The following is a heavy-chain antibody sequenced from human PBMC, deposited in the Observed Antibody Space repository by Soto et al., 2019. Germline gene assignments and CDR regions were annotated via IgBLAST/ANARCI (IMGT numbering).Heavy chain of an antibody. CDR1: GFTFSSYA. Sequence: EVQLLESGGGLVQPGGSLRLSCAASGFTFSSYAMSWVRQVPGKGLEWVSAITGSGGSTYYADSVKGRFTMSRDNSKNRLYLPMNSLRAEDTAVYYCAKRLEVSPQSCGMDVWGKGTTVTVSS. V-gene: IGHV3-23*01. CDR2: ITGSGGST. CDR3: AKRLEVSPQSCGMDV. J-gene: IGHJ6*04. D-gene: IGHD1-1*01.